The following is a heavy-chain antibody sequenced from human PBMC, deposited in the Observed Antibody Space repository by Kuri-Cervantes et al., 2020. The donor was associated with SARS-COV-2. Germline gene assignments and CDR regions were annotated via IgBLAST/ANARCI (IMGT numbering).Heavy chain of an antibody. CDR1: GFTFSSYA. Sequence: GESLKISCAASGFTFSSYAMSWVRQAPGKGLEWVSAISGSGGSTYYADSVKGRFTISRDNSKNTLYLQMSSLRAEDTAVYYCVKDVSRGVVVPVAIDYWGQGTRVTGYS. J-gene: IGHJ4*02. CDR2: ISGSGGST. V-gene: IGHV3-23*01. CDR3: VKDVSRGVVVPVAIDY. D-gene: IGHD2-2*01.